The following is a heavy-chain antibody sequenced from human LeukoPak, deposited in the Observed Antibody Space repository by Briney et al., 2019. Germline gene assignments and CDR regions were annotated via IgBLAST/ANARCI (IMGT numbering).Heavy chain of an antibody. CDR1: GFTVSSNY. CDR3: AAQSGSSGWYGTLGY. D-gene: IGHD6-19*01. Sequence: GGSLRLSCAASGFTVSSNYMSWVRQAPGKGLEWVSAISGSGGSTYYADSVKGRFTISRDNSKNTLYLQMNSLRAEDTAVYYCAAQSGSSGWYGTLGYWGQGTLVTVSS. J-gene: IGHJ4*02. V-gene: IGHV3-23*01. CDR2: ISGSGGST.